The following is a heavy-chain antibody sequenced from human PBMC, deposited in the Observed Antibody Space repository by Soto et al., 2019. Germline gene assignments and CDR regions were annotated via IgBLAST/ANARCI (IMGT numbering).Heavy chain of an antibody. CDR3: ARDLRGDSGYDWDDVFDI. CDR2: IIPILGIA. V-gene: IGHV1-69*04. J-gene: IGHJ3*02. CDR1: GGTFSSYT. D-gene: IGHD5-12*01. Sequence: SVKVSCKASGGTFSSYTISWVRQAPGQGLEWMGRIIPILGIANYAQKYQGRVTITADKSTSTAYMELSSLRSEDTAVYYCARDLRGDSGYDWDDVFDIGGQGKMATVS.